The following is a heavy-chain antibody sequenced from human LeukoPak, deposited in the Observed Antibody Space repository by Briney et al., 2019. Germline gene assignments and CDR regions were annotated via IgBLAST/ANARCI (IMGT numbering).Heavy chain of an antibody. D-gene: IGHD5-18*01. CDR2: IYPGDSDT. Sequence: GESLKISCKGSGYSFTSYWIGWVRQMPGKGLEWMGIIYPGDSDTRYSPSFQGQVTISADKSISTAYLQWCSLKASDTAMYSCARLLRGYSCGPKRDYYYYGMDVWGQGTTVTVSS. CDR3: ARLLRGYSCGPKRDYYYYGMDV. J-gene: IGHJ6*02. V-gene: IGHV5-51*01. CDR1: GYSFTSYW.